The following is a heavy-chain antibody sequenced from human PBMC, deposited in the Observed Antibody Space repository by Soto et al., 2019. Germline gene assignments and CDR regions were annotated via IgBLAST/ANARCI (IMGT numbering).Heavy chain of an antibody. CDR1: GGAISSGGYS. CDR3: PARGLINTERNGEYYYYGRDV. V-gene: IGHV4-30-2*01. Sequence: TLSLTCAVSGGAISSGGYSWSWIRQPPGKGLERIGYIYHSGSTYYNPSLKSRVTISVDRSKNQFSLKLSSVTAADTAVYYCPARGLINTERNGEYYYYGRDVCRQGTTV. CDR2: IYHSGST. D-gene: IGHD2-2*01. J-gene: IGHJ6*02.